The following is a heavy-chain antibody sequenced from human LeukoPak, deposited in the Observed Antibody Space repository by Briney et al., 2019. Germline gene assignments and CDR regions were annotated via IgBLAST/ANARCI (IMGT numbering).Heavy chain of an antibody. CDR2: ISSSSSTI. CDR1: GFTFSSYS. J-gene: IGHJ6*02. Sequence: GGSLRLSCAASGFTFSSYSMNWVRQAPGKGLEWVSYISSSSSTIYYADSVKGRFTISRDNAKNSLYLQMNSLRAEDTAVYYCARGRQYGMDVWGQGTTVTVSS. V-gene: IGHV3-48*01. CDR3: ARGRQYGMDV.